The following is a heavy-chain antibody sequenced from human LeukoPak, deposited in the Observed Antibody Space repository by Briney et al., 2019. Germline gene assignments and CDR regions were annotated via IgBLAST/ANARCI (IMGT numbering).Heavy chain of an antibody. Sequence: ASVKVSRKASGYTFTSYYMHWVRQAPGQGLEWMGIINPSGGSTSYAQKFQGRVTMTRDTSTSTVYMELSSLRSEDTAVYYCARDAHMVRDRRAFDIWGQGTMVTVSS. V-gene: IGHV1-46*01. D-gene: IGHD3-10*01. CDR1: GYTFTSYY. J-gene: IGHJ3*02. CDR3: ARDAHMVRDRRAFDI. CDR2: INPSGGST.